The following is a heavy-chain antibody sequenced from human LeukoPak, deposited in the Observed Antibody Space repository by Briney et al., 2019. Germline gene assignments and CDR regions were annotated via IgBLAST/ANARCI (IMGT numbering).Heavy chain of an antibody. Sequence: PGRSLRLSCETSGFNFSSNGMHWVRQAPGKGLEWVAVIWYDGSKKYYANSVKGRFTIARDNSKNTLYLQMNSLRGEAAAVYYCARDRVRDGGDNWFDPWGQGTLVTVSS. D-gene: IGHD3-10*01. J-gene: IGHJ5*02. CDR2: IWYDGSKK. CDR3: ARDRVRDGGDNWFDP. CDR1: GFNFSSNG. V-gene: IGHV3-33*01.